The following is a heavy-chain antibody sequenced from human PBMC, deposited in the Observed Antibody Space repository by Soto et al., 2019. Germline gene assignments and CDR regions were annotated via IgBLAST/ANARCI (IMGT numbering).Heavy chain of an antibody. V-gene: IGHV3-21*01. CDR2: ISSSGTYI. CDR3: ARDPSDCSSTSCWGYYALDV. D-gene: IGHD2-2*01. Sequence: GGSLRRSCAASGCTFSTYSMNWVRQAPGKGLEWVSSISSSGTYIHYADSLKGRFTISRDNAKNSLYLQMISLRAEDTAVYYCARDPSDCSSTSCWGYYALDVWGQGTTVTVSS. J-gene: IGHJ6*02. CDR1: GCTFSTYS.